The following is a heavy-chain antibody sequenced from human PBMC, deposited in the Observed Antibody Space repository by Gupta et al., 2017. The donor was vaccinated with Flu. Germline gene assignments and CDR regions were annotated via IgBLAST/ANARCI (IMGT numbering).Heavy chain of an antibody. D-gene: IGHD6-13*01. J-gene: IGHJ6*02. V-gene: IGHV4-61*02. CDR2: IYTSGST. CDR3: ARFCCSSSWSGYYGMDV. CDR1: GGSISRGSYY. Sequence: QAQQQEAGPGRVKKVKRRGATCTVSGGSISRGSYYWSWIRQPAGKGLEWIGRIYTSGSTNYNPSLKSRVTISVDTSKNQFSLKLSSVTAADTAVYYCARFCCSSSWSGYYGMDVWGQGTTVTVSS.